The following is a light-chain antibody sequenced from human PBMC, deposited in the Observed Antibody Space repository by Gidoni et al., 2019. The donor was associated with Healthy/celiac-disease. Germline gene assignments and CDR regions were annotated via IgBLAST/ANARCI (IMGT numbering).Light chain of an antibody. J-gene: IGKJ2*01. CDR1: QSISSW. CDR2: KAS. V-gene: IGKV1-5*03. CDR3: QQYNSYSYT. Sequence: DIQMPQSPSTLSASVGDRVTITCRASQSISSWLAWYQQKPGKAPKLLISKASSLESGVPSRFRGSGSGTEFTLTISSLQPDDFATYYCQQYNSYSYTFGQGTKLEIK.